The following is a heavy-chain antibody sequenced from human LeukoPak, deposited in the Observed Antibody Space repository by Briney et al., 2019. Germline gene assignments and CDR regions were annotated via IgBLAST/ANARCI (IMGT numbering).Heavy chain of an antibody. D-gene: IGHD3-10*01. CDR1: RYSFSSFW. J-gene: IGHJ4*02. CDR2: IYPGDFET. Sequence: GESLKISCKTSRYSFSSFWIGWVRQMPGKGLEWVGIIYPGDFETRYSPSFQGQVTFSADKSINTAYLQWSSLKASDTAMYYCARLRWPRGGRSSFDYWGQGALVTVSS. V-gene: IGHV5-51*01. CDR3: ARLRWPRGGRSSFDY.